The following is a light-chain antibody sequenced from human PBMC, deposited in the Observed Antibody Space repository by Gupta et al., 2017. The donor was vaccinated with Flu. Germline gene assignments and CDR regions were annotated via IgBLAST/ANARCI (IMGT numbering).Light chain of an antibody. Sequence: ALTQPASVSASPGESITISCTGTSSDVGGYNYVSWYQQHPGKAPKLMIYEVSNRPPGVSNRFSGSKSGNTASLTISGLQAEDEADYYCSSYTSSSTLRVFGGGTKLTVL. CDR1: SSDVGGYNY. CDR2: EVS. J-gene: IGLJ3*02. CDR3: SSYTSSSTLRV. V-gene: IGLV2-14*01.